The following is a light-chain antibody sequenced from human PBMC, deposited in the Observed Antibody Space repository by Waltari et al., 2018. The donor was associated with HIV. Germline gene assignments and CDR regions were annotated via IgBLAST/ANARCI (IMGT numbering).Light chain of an antibody. J-gene: IGLJ2*01. CDR2: EVT. CDR3: SSYTRRGTVV. Sequence: QSALTQPASVSGSPGQSIVLPCTGSSSDIGYYDYVSWYQQYPGQAPKALINEVTNRPSGISSRLSGSKSATTAFLAISTLQPDDEAYYFCSSYTRRGTVVFGGGTRLTVL. V-gene: IGLV2-14*01. CDR1: SSDIGYYDY.